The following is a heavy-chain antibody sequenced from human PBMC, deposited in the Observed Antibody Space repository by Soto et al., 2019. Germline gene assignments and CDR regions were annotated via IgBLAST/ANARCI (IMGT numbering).Heavy chain of an antibody. D-gene: IGHD1-20*01. V-gene: IGHV1-46*03. CDR3: AIAHNLITGTPNVDY. Sequence: ASVKVSCKASGYTFTSYYMHWVRQAPGQGLEWMGIINPSGGSTSYAQKFQGRVTMTRDTSTSTVYMELSSLRSEDTAVYYCAIAHNLITGTPNVDYWGQGTLVTVSS. CDR2: INPSGGST. CDR1: GYTFTSYY. J-gene: IGHJ4*02.